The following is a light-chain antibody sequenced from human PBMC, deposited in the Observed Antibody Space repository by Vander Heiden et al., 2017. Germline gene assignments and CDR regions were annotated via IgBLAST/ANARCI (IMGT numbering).Light chain of an antibody. CDR3: QQYPNLPLA. J-gene: IGKJ4*01. CDR2: DAS. Sequence: IQMPHSPSSLSPSVVDRVTITCQANQDINNFLNWYQQKPGKAPKLLIYDASTLETGVPSRFSGSGSGTDFTFTISSLQPDDFATYYCQQYPNLPLAFGGGTKVEIK. CDR1: QDINNF. V-gene: IGKV1-33*01.